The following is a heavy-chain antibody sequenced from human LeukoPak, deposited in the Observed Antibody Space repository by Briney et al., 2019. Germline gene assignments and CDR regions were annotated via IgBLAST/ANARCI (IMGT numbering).Heavy chain of an antibody. Sequence: SETLSLTCTVSGGSISSSSYYWGWIRQPPGKGLEWVGSIYHSGSTYHNPSLKSRVTISVDTSKNQFSLKLRSVTAADTAVYYCARPTARLGWFDPWGQGTLVTVSS. CDR2: IYHSGST. J-gene: IGHJ5*02. V-gene: IGHV4-39*07. CDR1: GGSISSSSYY. D-gene: IGHD6-6*01. CDR3: ARPTARLGWFDP.